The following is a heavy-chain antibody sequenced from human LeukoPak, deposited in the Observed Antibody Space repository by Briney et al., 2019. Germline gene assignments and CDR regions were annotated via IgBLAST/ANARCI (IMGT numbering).Heavy chain of an antibody. CDR2: IRYDGSSK. CDR3: ARESESYDSSGSTFAY. CDR1: GFTFSSYG. D-gene: IGHD3-22*01. V-gene: IGHV3-30*02. Sequence: GGSLRLSCVTSGFTFSSYGMHWVRQAPGKGLEWVAFIRYDGSSKYYADSVKGRFTISRDNSKNTLYLQMNSLRAEDTAVYYCARESESYDSSGSTFAYWGQGTLVTVSS. J-gene: IGHJ4*02.